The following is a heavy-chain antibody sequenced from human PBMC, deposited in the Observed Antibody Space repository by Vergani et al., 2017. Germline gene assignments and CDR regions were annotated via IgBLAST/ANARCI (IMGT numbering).Heavy chain of an antibody. CDR1: GYTFTSYA. D-gene: IGHD3-16*02. CDR2: INAGNGNT. Sequence: QVQLVQSGAEVKKPGASVKVSCKASGYTFTSYAMHWVRQAPGQRLEWMGWINAGNGNTKYSQKFQGRVTITRDTTASTAYMELSSLRYEDTSVYYCAGERFYDYVWWSYRLRGGYYFDYWSQGTLVTVYS. J-gene: IGHJ4*02. V-gene: IGHV1-3*01. CDR3: AGERFYDYVWWSYRLRGGYYFDY.